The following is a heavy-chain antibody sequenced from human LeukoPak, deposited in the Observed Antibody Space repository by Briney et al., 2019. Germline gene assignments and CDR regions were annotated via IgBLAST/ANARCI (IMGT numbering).Heavy chain of an antibody. D-gene: IGHD2-15*01. CDR1: GGTFSSYA. CDR2: IIPILGVA. Sequence: GASVKVSCKASGGTFSSYAISWVGHAPGQGRVWLGRIIPILGVATYAQKFQGRVTITADKSTSTAYMKLSSLRSEHTAVYYCASVYCSGGSCYQNYYGMDVWGQGTTVTVSS. CDR3: ASVYCSGGSCYQNYYGMDV. V-gene: IGHV1-69*04. J-gene: IGHJ6*02.